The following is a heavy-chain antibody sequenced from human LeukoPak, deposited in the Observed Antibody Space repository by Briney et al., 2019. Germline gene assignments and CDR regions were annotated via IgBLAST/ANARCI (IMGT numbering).Heavy chain of an antibody. CDR3: AREESGSGWLY. D-gene: IGHD6-19*01. J-gene: IGHJ4*02. CDR1: GYTFTGYY. Sequence: GASVKVSCKASGYTFTGYYMHWVRQAPGQGLEWMGGIIPIFATANYAQKFQGRVTIITDESTSTAYMELSSLRSEDTAVYYCAREESGSGWLYWGQGTLVTVSS. V-gene: IGHV1-69*05. CDR2: IIPIFATA.